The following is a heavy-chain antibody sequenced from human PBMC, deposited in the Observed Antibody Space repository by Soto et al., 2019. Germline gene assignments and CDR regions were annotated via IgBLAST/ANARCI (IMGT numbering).Heavy chain of an antibody. Sequence: QVQLQESSPGLMKPSETLSLTCSVSGASIAGSSYWSWIRQPAGKGLEWIGRFSLSGTTNYSPSLRSRVTMSADVSKNQFSLRLTSVTAADTALYYCARGMTPPGAPAWYYFDSWGQGTLVTVSS. CDR1: GASIAGSSY. CDR2: FSLSGTT. J-gene: IGHJ4*02. V-gene: IGHV4-4*07. CDR3: ARGMTPPGAPAWYYFDS. D-gene: IGHD2-8*02.